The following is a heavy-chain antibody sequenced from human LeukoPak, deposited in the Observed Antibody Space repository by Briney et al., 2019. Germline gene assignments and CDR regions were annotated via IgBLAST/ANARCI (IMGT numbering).Heavy chain of an antibody. D-gene: IGHD6-13*01. CDR2: IYSGGST. J-gene: IGHJ3*02. CDR3: ARWGDSSWLVFDI. V-gene: IGHV3-66*01. CDR1: GFTVSSNY. Sequence: GGSLRLSCAASGFTVSSNYMSWVRQAPGKGLEWVSVIYSGGSTYYADSVKGRFTISRDNSKNTLYLQMNSLRAEDTAVYYCARWGDSSWLVFDIWGQGTMVTVSS.